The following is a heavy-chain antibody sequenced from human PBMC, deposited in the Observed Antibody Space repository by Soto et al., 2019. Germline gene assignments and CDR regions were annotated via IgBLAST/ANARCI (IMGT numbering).Heavy chain of an antibody. CDR2: IYYSGST. CDR1: GGSISSGGYY. CDR3: ARDAAYSSGWYTSGYYGMDV. J-gene: IGHJ6*02. D-gene: IGHD6-19*01. Sequence: PSETLSLTCTVSGGSISSGGYYWSWIRQHPGKGLEWIGYIYYSGSTNYNPSLKSRVTISVDTSKNQFSLKLSSVTAADTVVYYCARDAAYSSGWYTSGYYGMDVWGQGTTVTVSS. V-gene: IGHV4-61*08.